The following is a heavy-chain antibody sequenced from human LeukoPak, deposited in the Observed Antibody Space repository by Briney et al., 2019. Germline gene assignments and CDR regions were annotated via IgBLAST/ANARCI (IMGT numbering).Heavy chain of an antibody. CDR2: IIPIFGTA. CDR1: GGTFSSYA. V-gene: IGHV1-69*05. D-gene: IGHD6-19*01. J-gene: IGHJ3*02. Sequence: GASVKVSCKASGGTFSSYAISWVRQAPGQGLEWMGRIIPIFGTANYAQKFLGRVTITTDESTSTAYMELSSLRSEDAAVYYCARPSSGWSNAFDIWGQGTMVTVSS. CDR3: ARPSSGWSNAFDI.